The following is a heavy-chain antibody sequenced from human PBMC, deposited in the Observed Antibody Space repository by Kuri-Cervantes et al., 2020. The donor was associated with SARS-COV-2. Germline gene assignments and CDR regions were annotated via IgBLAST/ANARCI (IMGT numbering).Heavy chain of an antibody. CDR3: ARQRVYCSSTSCYGRGWFDP. CDR1: GYFLAESS. V-gene: IGHV1-8*03. CDR2: MNPNSGNT. J-gene: IGHJ5*02. D-gene: IGHD2-2*01. Sequence: ASVKVSCKVSGYFLAESSIHWVRQATGQGLEWMGWMNPNSGNTGYAQKFQGRVTITRNTSISTAYMELSSLRSEDTAVYYCARQRVYCSSTSCYGRGWFDPWGQGTLVTVSS.